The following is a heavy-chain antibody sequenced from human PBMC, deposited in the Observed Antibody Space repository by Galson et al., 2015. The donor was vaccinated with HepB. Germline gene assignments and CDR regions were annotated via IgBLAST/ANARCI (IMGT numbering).Heavy chain of an antibody. CDR1: GYSFTSYW. CDR3: ARMLRYRGGGFYYGMDV. D-gene: IGHD2-21*01. J-gene: IGHJ6*02. Sequence: QSGAEVKKPGESLRISCKGSGYSFTSYWISWVRQMPGKGLEWMGRIDPSDSYTNYSPSFQGHVTISADKSISTAYLQWSSLKASDTAMYYCARMLRYRGGGFYYGMDVWGQGTTVTVSS. V-gene: IGHV5-10-1*01. CDR2: IDPSDSYT.